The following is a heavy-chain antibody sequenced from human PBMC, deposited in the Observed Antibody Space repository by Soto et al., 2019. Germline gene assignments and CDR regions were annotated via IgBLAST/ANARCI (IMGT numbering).Heavy chain of an antibody. Sequence: GGSLRLSCAASRFTFSSYGMHWVRQAPGKGLEWVAIISYDEINKYYADSVKGRFTISRDNSKNTLYLQMNSLRAEDTAVYYCAKSVYNWNDGFFDYWGQGTLVTVSS. J-gene: IGHJ4*02. CDR2: ISYDEINK. CDR3: AKSVYNWNDGFFDY. CDR1: RFTFSSYG. V-gene: IGHV3-30*18. D-gene: IGHD1-1*01.